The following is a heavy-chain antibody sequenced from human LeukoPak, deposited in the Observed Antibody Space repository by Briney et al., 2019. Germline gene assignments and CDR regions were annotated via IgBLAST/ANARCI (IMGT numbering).Heavy chain of an antibody. CDR2: IVGSSSTI. J-gene: IGHJ3*02. CDR3: AKDQNGFLEWLLSPTDAFDI. Sequence: PGGSLRLSCAASGFTFSSYSMNWVRQAPGKGLEWVSYIVGSSSTIYYADSVKGRFTISRDNAKNTLYLQMNSLRAEDTAVYYCAKDQNGFLEWLLSPTDAFDIWGQGTMVTVSS. CDR1: GFTFSSYS. V-gene: IGHV3-48*04. D-gene: IGHD3-3*01.